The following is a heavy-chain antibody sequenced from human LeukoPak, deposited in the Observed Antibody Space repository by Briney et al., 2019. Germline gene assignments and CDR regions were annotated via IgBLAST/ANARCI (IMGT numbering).Heavy chain of an antibody. Sequence: GRSLRLSCAASGFTFSSYGMHWVRQAPGKGLEWVAVISYDGSNKYYADSVKGRFTISRDNSKNTLYLQMNSLRAEDTAVYYCAKIFLTGYSSSWYGDWGQGTLVTVSS. D-gene: IGHD6-13*01. J-gene: IGHJ4*02. CDR1: GFTFSSYG. CDR3: AKIFLTGYSSSWYGD. V-gene: IGHV3-30*18. CDR2: ISYDGSNK.